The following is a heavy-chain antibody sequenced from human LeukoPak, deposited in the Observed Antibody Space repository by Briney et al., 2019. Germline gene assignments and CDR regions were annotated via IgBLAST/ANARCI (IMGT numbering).Heavy chain of an antibody. J-gene: IGHJ3*02. V-gene: IGHV4-30-4*07. D-gene: IGHD3-10*01. CDR1: GGSISSGGYS. CDR3: ARGVLWFGESPGAFDI. Sequence: SETLSLTCAVSGGSISSGGYSWSWLRQPPGKGLEWIGYIYYSGSTYYNPSLKSRVTISVDTSKNQFSLKLSSVTAADTAVYYCARGVLWFGESPGAFDIWGQGTMVTVSS. CDR2: IYYSGST.